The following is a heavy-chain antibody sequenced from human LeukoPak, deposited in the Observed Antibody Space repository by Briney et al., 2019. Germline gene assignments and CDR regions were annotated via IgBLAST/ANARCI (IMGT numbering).Heavy chain of an antibody. D-gene: IGHD3-10*01. CDR1: GGSINSGDYY. CDR3: VRDATMVRGVIGEVDY. Sequence: PSETLSLTCTVSGGSINSGDYYWNWIRQSPGKGLEWIGYISHSEATYYNPSFKGRVTMSIDRSKNQLSLKVTSVTAADTAVYYCVRDATMVRGVIGEVDYWGQGTLVIVSS. V-gene: IGHV4-30-2*06. CDR2: ISHSEAT. J-gene: IGHJ4*02.